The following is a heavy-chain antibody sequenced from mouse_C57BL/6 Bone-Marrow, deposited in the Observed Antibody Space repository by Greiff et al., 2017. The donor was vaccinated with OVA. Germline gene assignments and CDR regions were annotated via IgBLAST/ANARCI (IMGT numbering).Heavy chain of an antibody. CDR2: INPSSGYT. V-gene: IGHV1-7*01. CDR3: ASGENGEIYYDYVAWFAY. J-gene: IGHJ3*01. D-gene: IGHD2-4*01. CDR1: GYTFTSYW. Sequence: QVQLKESGAELAKPGASVKLSCKASGYTFTSYWMHWVKQRPGQGLEWIGYINPSSGYTKYNQKFKDKATLTADKSSSTAYMQLSSLTYEDSAVYYCASGENGEIYYDYVAWFAYWGQGTLVTVSA.